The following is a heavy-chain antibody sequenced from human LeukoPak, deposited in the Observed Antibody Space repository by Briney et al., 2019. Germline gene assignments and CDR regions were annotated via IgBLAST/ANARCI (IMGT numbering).Heavy chain of an antibody. J-gene: IGHJ6*03. Sequence: SETLSLTCTVSGGSIDTYYWNWIRQPAGKGLEWIGRIYTSGSTNYNPSLKSRVTMSVDTSKNQFSLKLSSVTAADTAVYYCARDEYYYGSGSYLYYMDVWGKGTTVTISS. V-gene: IGHV4-4*07. D-gene: IGHD3-10*01. CDR1: GGSIDTYY. CDR3: ARDEYYYGSGSYLYYMDV. CDR2: IYTSGST.